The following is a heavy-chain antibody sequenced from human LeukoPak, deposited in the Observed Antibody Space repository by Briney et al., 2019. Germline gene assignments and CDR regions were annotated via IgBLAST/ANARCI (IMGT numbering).Heavy chain of an antibody. CDR1: GVSISSSGYY. V-gene: IGHV4-30-4*08. D-gene: IGHD1-1*01. Sequence: SETLSLTCTVSGVSISSSGYYWSWIRQHPGKGLEWIGYIYFSGSTYYNSSLQSRVTISVDTPRNQFSLKLNSVTAADTAVYYCARDFKGMTTIDYWGQGTLVTVSS. CDR3: ARDFKGMTTIDY. J-gene: IGHJ4*02. CDR2: IYFSGST.